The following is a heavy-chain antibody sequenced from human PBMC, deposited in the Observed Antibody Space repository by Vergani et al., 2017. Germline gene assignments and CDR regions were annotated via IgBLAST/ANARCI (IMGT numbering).Heavy chain of an antibody. CDR1: GGTFSSYA. CDR3: ARDVGYYDFCSGSGGPYYFEY. J-gene: IGHJ4*02. V-gene: IGHV1-69*01. Sequence: QVQLVQSGAEVKKPGSSVKVSCKASGGTFSSYAISWVRQAPGQGLEWMGGIIPIFGTANYAQKFQGRVTITADESTSTAYMERRSLRSEDTAVYYCARDVGYYDFCSGSGGPYYFEYWGQGTLVTVSS. D-gene: IGHD3-3*01. CDR2: IIPIFGTA.